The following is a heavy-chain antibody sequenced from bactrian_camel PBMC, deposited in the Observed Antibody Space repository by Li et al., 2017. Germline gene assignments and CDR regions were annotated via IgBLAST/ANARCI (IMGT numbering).Heavy chain of an antibody. D-gene: IGHD2*01. CDR2: FDSDSHP. CDR3: AAELAPCRHISGVASAFY. Sequence: VQLVESGGGSVQAGRSLRLSCAASGYTYSSYCMGWFRQVPGKNREGVAGFDSDSHPSYADSVKGRFTISKDSANNTLWLQMDSLKPEDTAMYYCAAELAPCRHISGVASAFYWGLGTQVTVS. CDR1: GYTYSSYC. J-gene: IGHJ4*01. V-gene: IGHV3S9*01.